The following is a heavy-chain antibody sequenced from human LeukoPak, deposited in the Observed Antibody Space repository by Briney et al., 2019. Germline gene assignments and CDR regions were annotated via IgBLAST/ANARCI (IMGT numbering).Heavy chain of an antibody. V-gene: IGHV3-74*01. CDR2: INSDGGST. CDR1: GLTFSSYW. D-gene: IGHD3-3*01. Sequence: GGSLRLSCAASGLTFSSYWMHWVRQAPGKGLVWVSRINSDGGSTSYADSVKGRFTISRDNAKNTLYLQMNSLRAEDPAVNYCARVASYDFWSGYCPDYWGQGTLVTVSS. J-gene: IGHJ4*02. CDR3: ARVASYDFWSGYCPDY.